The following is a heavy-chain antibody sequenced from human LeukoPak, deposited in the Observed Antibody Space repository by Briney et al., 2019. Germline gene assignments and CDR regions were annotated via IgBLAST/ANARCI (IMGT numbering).Heavy chain of an antibody. V-gene: IGHV4-34*01. CDR3: ARGYLGYCSSTSCPIYYYYYMDV. CDR2: INHSGST. D-gene: IGHD2-2*01. Sequence: SETLSLTCAVYGGSFGGYYWSRIRQPPGKGLEWIGEINHSGSTNYNPSLKSRVTISVDTSKNQFSLKLSSVTAADTAVYYCARGYLGYCSSTSCPIYYYYYMDVWGKGTTVTVSS. CDR1: GGSFGGYY. J-gene: IGHJ6*03.